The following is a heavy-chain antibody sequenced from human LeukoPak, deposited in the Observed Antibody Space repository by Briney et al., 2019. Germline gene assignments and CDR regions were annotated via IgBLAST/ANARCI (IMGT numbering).Heavy chain of an antibody. D-gene: IGHD1-7*01. Sequence: PGGSLRLSCAASGFTFSDYGMHWVRQAPGKGLEWVSYISSSGSTIYYADSVKGRFTISRDNAKNSLYLQMNSLRAEDTAVYYCARVPNLRIRYYFDYWGQGTLVTVSS. J-gene: IGHJ4*02. CDR2: ISSSGSTI. V-gene: IGHV3-48*03. CDR3: ARVPNLRIRYYFDY. CDR1: GFTFSDYG.